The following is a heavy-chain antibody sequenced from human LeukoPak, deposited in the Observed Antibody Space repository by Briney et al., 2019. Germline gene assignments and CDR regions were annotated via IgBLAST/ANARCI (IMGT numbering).Heavy chain of an antibody. CDR3: ARPYSSSWYGWFDP. J-gene: IGHJ5*02. Sequence: PGGSLRLSCAASGFTFSSYSMNWVRQAPGKGLEWVSSISSSSSYIYYADSVKGRFTISRDNAKNSLYLQMNSLRAEDTAVYYCARPYSSSWYGWFDPWGQGTLVTVSS. D-gene: IGHD6-13*01. V-gene: IGHV3-21*01. CDR1: GFTFSSYS. CDR2: ISSSSSYI.